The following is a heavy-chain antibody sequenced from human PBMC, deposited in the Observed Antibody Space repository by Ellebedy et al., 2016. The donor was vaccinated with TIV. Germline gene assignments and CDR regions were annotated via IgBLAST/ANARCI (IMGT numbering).Heavy chain of an antibody. J-gene: IGHJ4*02. Sequence: GESLKISCAASGFTFSTYWMHWVRQAPGKGPLWVSRINSDGSSTGYEDSVKGRFTISRDNAKNTLYLQMNSLSAEETAVYRCTRSFYPHTFDYWGQGVLVTVSS. CDR1: GFTFSTYW. D-gene: IGHD2/OR15-2a*01. CDR2: INSDGSST. V-gene: IGHV3-74*01. CDR3: TRSFYPHTFDY.